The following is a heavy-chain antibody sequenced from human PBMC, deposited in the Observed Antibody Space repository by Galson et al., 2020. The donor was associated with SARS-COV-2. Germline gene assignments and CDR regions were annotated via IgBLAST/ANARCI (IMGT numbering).Heavy chain of an antibody. V-gene: IGHV3-11*01. Sequence: KIGESLKISCAASGFTFSDYYMSWIRQAPGKGLEWVSYISSSGSTIYYADSVKGRFTISRDNAKNSLYLQMNSLRAEDTAVYYCARVQYYYDSSGPGFDYWGQGTLFTVSS. CDR1: GFTFSDYY. D-gene: IGHD3-22*01. J-gene: IGHJ4*02. CDR3: ARVQYYYDSSGPGFDY. CDR2: ISSSGSTI.